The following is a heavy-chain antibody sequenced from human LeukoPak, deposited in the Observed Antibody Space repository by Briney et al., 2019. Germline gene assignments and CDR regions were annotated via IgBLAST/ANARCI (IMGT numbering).Heavy chain of an antibody. D-gene: IGHD3-16*02. Sequence: GGSLRLSCSASGLTFSSYAMHLVRQAPGKGLEYVSAISSNGGSTYYADSVKGRFTISRDNSKNTLYLQTSSLRAEDTAVYYCVKTFYDYVWGSYPTWGQGTLVAVSS. CDR3: VKTFYDYVWGSYPT. CDR2: ISSNGGST. CDR1: GLTFSSYA. J-gene: IGHJ4*02. V-gene: IGHV3-64D*06.